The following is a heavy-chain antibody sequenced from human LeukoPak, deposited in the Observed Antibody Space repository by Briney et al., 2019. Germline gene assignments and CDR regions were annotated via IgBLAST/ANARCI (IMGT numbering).Heavy chain of an antibody. J-gene: IGHJ5*02. D-gene: IGHD6-19*01. CDR3: ARDERSTGFIWFDP. CDR2: ISSSSSYI. CDR1: GFTFSVYT. Sequence: GGSLRLSCAASGFTFSVYTMNWVRQAPGKGLEWVSSISSSSSYIYYADSVKGRFTISRDNAKNSLYLQMNSLRAEDTAVYYCARDERSTGFIWFDPWGQGTLVTVSS. V-gene: IGHV3-21*01.